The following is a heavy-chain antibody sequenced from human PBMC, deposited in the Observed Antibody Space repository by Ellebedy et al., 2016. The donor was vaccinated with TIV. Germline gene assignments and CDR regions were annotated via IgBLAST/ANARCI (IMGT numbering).Heavy chain of an antibody. CDR2: IFSGGTTK. V-gene: IGHV3-48*02. J-gene: IGHJ2*01. CDR3: ARDNYCGGDCYPDWYFDL. D-gene: IGHD2-21*01. CDR1: GFTFSSYG. Sequence: GGSLRLXCVASGFTFSSYGMNWVRQAPGKGLEWVSYIFSGGTTKYYADSVKGRFTISRDNAKSSLYLQMNSLRDEDTAMYYCARDNYCGGDCYPDWYFDLWGRGTLVTVAS.